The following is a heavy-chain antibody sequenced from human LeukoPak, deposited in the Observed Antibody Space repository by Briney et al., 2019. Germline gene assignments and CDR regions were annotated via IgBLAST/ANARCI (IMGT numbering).Heavy chain of an antibody. CDR1: GGSISSGGYS. J-gene: IGHJ3*01. V-gene: IGHV4-30-2*01. Sequence: SETLSLTCAVSGGSISSGGYSWSWIRQPPGKGLEWIGYIYHSGSTYYNPSLKSRVTISVDRSKNQFSLKLSSVTAADTAVYYCASTYYYDSSGSWGQGTMVTVSS. D-gene: IGHD3-22*01. CDR2: IYHSGST. CDR3: ASTYYYDSSGS.